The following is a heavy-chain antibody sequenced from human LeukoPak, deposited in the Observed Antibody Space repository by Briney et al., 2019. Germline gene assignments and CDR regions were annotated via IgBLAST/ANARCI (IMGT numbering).Heavy chain of an antibody. CDR3: AKWEGTRQFSFGY. Sequence: GRSLRLSCAVSGFSFRDFGFHWVRQAPGKGLELVAVTWYDESQKYYADSVKGRCTISKDNSKNTLYLEMSSLSVEDPAVYYCAKWEGTRQFSFGYWGQGALVTVAS. V-gene: IGHV3-33*06. CDR1: GFSFRDFG. J-gene: IGHJ4*02. CDR2: TWYDESQK. D-gene: IGHD1-26*01.